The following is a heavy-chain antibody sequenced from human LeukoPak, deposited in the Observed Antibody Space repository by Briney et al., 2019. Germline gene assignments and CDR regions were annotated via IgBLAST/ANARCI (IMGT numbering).Heavy chain of an antibody. J-gene: IGHJ4*02. Sequence: PGGSLRLSCAASRFTFGNYWMSWVRQAPGKGLEWVANIKQDGSEKYYVDSVKGRFTISRDNAKNSLYLQMSSLRAEDTAAYCCASYGSGSYSGGFDYWGQGTLVTVSS. V-gene: IGHV3-7*03. CDR1: RFTFGNYW. CDR3: ASYGSGSYSGGFDY. D-gene: IGHD3-10*01. CDR2: IKQDGSEK.